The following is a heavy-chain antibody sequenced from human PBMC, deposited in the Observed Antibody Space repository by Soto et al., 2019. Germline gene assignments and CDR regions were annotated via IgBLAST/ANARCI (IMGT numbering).Heavy chain of an antibody. J-gene: IGHJ6*02. CDR1: GGSISSYY. D-gene: IGHD6-13*01. CDR3: ARATWIYSSQSYYYYYGMDV. V-gene: IGHV4-59*01. Sequence: PSETLSLTCTVSGGSISSYYWSWIRQPPGKGLEWIGYIYYSGSTNYNPSLKSRVTISVDTSKNQFSLKLSSVTAADTAVYYCARATWIYSSQSYYYYYGMDVWGQGTTVTVSS. CDR2: IYYSGST.